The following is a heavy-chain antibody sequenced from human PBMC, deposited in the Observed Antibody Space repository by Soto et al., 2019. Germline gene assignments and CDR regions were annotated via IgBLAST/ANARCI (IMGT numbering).Heavy chain of an antibody. CDR3: ARVPSYCSSNSCYLWFDP. J-gene: IGHJ5*02. D-gene: IGHD2-2*01. CDR2: ISSSSSYT. V-gene: IGHV3-11*06. CDR1: GFTFSDYY. Sequence: PGGSLRLSCAASGFTFSDYYMSWIRQAPGKGLEWVSYISSSSSYTNYADSVNGRFTISRDNAKNSLYLQMNSLRAGDTAVYYFARVPSYCSSNSCYLWFDPWGQGTLVTVSS.